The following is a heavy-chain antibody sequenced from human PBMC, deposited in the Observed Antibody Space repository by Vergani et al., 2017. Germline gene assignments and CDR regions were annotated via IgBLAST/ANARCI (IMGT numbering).Heavy chain of an antibody. Sequence: QVHLQESGPGLVKPSETLSLICSVSNYSIGREYVWGGIRRSPGKGLEYIASNYHGGMTFYRPSVKSRATIFIDPSENVVSLRLTSVTAADTALSHCARHGASGNYYRLFDSWGQGTLVIVSS. CDR3: ARHGASGNYYRLFDS. CDR1: NYSIGREYV. CDR2: NYHGGMT. J-gene: IGHJ4*02. V-gene: IGHV4-38-2*02. D-gene: IGHD3-10*01.